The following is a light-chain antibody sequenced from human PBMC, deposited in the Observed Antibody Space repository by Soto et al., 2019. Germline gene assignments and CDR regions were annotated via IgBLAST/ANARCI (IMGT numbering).Light chain of an antibody. J-gene: IGLJ2*01. V-gene: IGLV2-14*01. CDR2: GVT. Sequence: QSVLTQPASVSGSPGQSITISCTGTSSDVGGYNYVSWYQQHPGKAPKLMIYGVTNRPSGVSNRFSGSKSGNTASLTISGLQADDAADYYGSSYTGSTTLSVVFGGGTKLTVL. CDR1: SSDVGGYNY. CDR3: SSYTGSTTLSVV.